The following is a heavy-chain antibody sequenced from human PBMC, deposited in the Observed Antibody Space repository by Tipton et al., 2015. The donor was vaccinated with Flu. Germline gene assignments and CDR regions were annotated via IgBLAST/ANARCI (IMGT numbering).Heavy chain of an antibody. CDR3: ARDTSLVPGALVY. J-gene: IGHJ4*02. Sequence: TLSLTCTVSGGSISSYYYNWIRQPPGKGLEWIGYIYYSGSTNYSPSLKSRVTMSLDTSKNLFSLKLSSGTAADTAVYYCARDTSLVPGALVYWGQGPLVTVTS. D-gene: IGHD2-2*01. V-gene: IGHV4-59*01. CDR1: GGSISSYY. CDR2: IYYSGST.